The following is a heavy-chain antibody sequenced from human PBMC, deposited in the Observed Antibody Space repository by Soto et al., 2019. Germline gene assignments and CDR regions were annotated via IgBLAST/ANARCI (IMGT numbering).Heavy chain of an antibody. CDR1: GGSISSSSYY. V-gene: IGHV4-39*01. CDR3: ARVITIFGVVMNWFDP. D-gene: IGHD3-3*01. J-gene: IGHJ5*02. Sequence: SETLSLTCTVSGGSISSSSYYWGWIRQPPGKGLEWIGSIYYSGSTYYNPSLKSRVTISVDTSKNQFSLKLSSVTAADTAVYYCARVITIFGVVMNWFDPCGQGTLVTVSS. CDR2: IYYSGST.